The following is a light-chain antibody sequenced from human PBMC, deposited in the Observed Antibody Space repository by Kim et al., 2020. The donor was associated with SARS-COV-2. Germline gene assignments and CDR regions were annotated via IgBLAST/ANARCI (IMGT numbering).Light chain of an antibody. J-gene: IGLJ3*02. Sequence: GQKVTISCSGTSSNIGNNYVSWYQQVPGTAPKVLIYDNKKRSSGIPDRFSGSKSGTSATLSITGLQTGDEADYYCATWDTGLSAGVFGGGTQLTVL. CDR3: ATWDTGLSAGV. CDR2: DNK. V-gene: IGLV1-51*01. CDR1: SSNIGNNY.